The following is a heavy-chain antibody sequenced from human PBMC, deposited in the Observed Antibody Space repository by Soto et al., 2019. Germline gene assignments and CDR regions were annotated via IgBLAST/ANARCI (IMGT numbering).Heavy chain of an antibody. CDR1: GFSLMNDGVG. CDR3: AHTASSGPYGETFNY. CDR2: IYRDDDQ. D-gene: IGHD3-10*01. J-gene: IGHJ4*02. V-gene: IGHV2-5*02. Sequence: QITLKESGPTLVKPTQTLTLTCTVSGFSLMNDGVGVAWFRQPPGKALEWLALIYRDDDQRYRPSLRSSVTITKDSSKNQVALTMTNMDPVDTATYYGAHTASSGPYGETFNYWGPGTLVTVAS.